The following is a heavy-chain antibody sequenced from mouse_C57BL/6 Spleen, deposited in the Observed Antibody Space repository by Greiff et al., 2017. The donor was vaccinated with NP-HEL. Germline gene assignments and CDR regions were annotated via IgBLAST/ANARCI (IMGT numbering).Heavy chain of an antibody. Sequence: VKLMESGPELVKPGASVKISCKASGYAFSSSWMNWVKQRPGKGLEWIGRIYPGDGDTNYNGKFKGKATLTADKSSSTAYMQLSSLTSEDSAVYFCARSTTVVADYFDYWGQGTTLTVSS. V-gene: IGHV1-82*01. CDR1: GYAFSSSW. J-gene: IGHJ2*01. D-gene: IGHD1-1*01. CDR3: ARSTTVVADYFDY. CDR2: IYPGDGDT.